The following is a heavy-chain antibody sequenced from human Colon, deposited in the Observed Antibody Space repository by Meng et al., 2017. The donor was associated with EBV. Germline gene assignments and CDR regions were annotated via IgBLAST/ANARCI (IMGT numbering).Heavy chain of an antibody. Sequence: ARLQVSGPGLVKPSQTLSLTWTVSGGSSSSGGYYWSWIRQYPGKGLEWIGYIYYSGSTYYNPSLKSRVTISIDTSKNQFSLKLSSVTAADTAVYYCARGPSRWLQFSFDYWGQGTLVTVSS. V-gene: IGHV4-31*02. D-gene: IGHD5-24*01. CDR3: ARGPSRWLQFSFDY. CDR2: IYYSGST. CDR1: GGSSSSGGYY. J-gene: IGHJ4*02.